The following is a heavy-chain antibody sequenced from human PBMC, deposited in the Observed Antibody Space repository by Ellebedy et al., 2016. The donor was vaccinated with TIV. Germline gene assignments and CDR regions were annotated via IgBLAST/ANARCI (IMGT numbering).Heavy chain of an antibody. J-gene: IGHJ4*02. D-gene: IGHD1-26*01. V-gene: IGHV3-21*05. CDR1: GFTFSSYA. CDR2: ISSSSSYI. CDR3: ARAGGGGWDDY. Sequence: GESLKISXAASGFTFSSYAMSWVRQAPGKGLEWVSYISSSSSYIYYADSVKGRFTISRDNAKNSLYLQMNSLRAEDTAVYYCARAGGGGWDDYWGQGTLVTVSS.